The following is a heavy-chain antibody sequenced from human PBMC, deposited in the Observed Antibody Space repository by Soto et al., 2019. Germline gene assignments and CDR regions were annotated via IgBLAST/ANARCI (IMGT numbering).Heavy chain of an antibody. CDR3: ATAPSDDYIWGSYLSSY. CDR1: GYTLTELS. V-gene: IGHV1-24*01. CDR2: FDPEDGET. Sequence: ASVKVSCKVSGYTLTELSMHWVRQAPGRGLEWMGGFDPEDGETIYAQKFQGRVTMTEDTSTDTAYMELSSLRSEDTAVYYCATAPSDDYIWGSYLSSYWGQGTLVTVSS. J-gene: IGHJ4*02. D-gene: IGHD3-16*01.